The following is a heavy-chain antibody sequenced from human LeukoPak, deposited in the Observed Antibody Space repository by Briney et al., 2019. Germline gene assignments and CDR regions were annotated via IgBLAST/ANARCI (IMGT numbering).Heavy chain of an antibody. V-gene: IGHV4-4*07. CDR1: GGSISTNY. J-gene: IGHJ4*02. D-gene: IGHD3-22*01. CDR3: VRGSFDGSGYYLFDY. Sequence: PSETLSLTCTVSGGSISTNYWSWLRQPAGKGLEWIGRIYNSGNTNYSPSLESRVTMSADTSKNQFSLKLSSVTAADTAVYYCVRGSFDGSGYYLFDYWGQGTLVTVSS. CDR2: IYNSGNT.